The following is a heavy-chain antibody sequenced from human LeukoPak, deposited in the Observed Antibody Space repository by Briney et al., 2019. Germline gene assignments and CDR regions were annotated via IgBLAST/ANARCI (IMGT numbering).Heavy chain of an antibody. CDR3: ARIAAAARRGWFDP. V-gene: IGHV4-34*01. Sequence: SETLSLTCAVYGGSFSGYYWSWIRQPPGKGREWMGEINHSGSTNYNPSLKSRVTISVDTSKNQFSLKLSSVTAADTAVYYCARIAAAARRGWFDPWGQGTLVTVSS. J-gene: IGHJ5*02. D-gene: IGHD6-13*01. CDR1: GGSFSGYY. CDR2: INHSGST.